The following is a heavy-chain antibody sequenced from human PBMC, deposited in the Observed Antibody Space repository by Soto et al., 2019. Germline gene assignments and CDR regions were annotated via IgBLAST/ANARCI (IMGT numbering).Heavy chain of an antibody. D-gene: IGHD1-1*01. Sequence: QVQLVQSGAEVKKPGSSVKVSCKASGGTFSSYAISWVRQAPAQGLEWMGGIIPIFGTANYAQKFQGRVTITADESTSTAYMELSSLRSEDTAVYYCARPRFDGGTRYCYYGMDVWGQGTTVTVSS. V-gene: IGHV1-69*01. CDR2: IIPIFGTA. CDR1: GGTFSSYA. CDR3: ARPRFDGGTRYCYYGMDV. J-gene: IGHJ6*02.